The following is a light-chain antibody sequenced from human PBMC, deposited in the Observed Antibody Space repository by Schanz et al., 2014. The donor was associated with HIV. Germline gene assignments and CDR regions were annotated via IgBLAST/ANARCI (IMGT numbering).Light chain of an antibody. V-gene: IGKV1-33*01. Sequence: DLQMPQSPSSLSASVGDRVTITCQASQDISNYLSWFQQKPGKAPKLLMYDASTLNTGVPSRFSGSGSGTDFTFTISSLQPEDFATYYCQHYDDLPYAFGQGTRVEIK. CDR1: QDISNY. CDR3: QHYDDLPYA. J-gene: IGKJ5*01. CDR2: DAS.